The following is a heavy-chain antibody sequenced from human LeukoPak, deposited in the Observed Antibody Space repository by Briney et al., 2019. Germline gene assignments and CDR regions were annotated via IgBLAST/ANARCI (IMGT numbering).Heavy chain of an antibody. CDR1: GFTFSSYS. Sequence: GGSLRLSCAASGFTFSSYSMNWVRQAPGKGLVWLSRINGDGSRTSYADSVKGRFIISRDNAKNTLYLQINSLRAEDTAVYYCARLTFGGVIGRRDFDYWGQGTLVTVSS. J-gene: IGHJ4*02. V-gene: IGHV3-74*01. D-gene: IGHD3-16*02. CDR2: INGDGSRT. CDR3: ARLTFGGVIGRRDFDY.